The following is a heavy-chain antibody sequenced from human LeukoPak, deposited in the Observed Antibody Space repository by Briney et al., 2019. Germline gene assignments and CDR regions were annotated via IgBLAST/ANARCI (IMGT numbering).Heavy chain of an antibody. D-gene: IGHD3-22*01. CDR1: GYTFTSYG. V-gene: IGHV1-18*01. CDR2: ISAYNGNT. J-gene: IGHJ4*02. CDR3: ARDWGYYYDSSGYYYFDY. Sequence: ASVKVSCKASGYTFTSYGISWVRQAPGQGLEWMGWISAYNGNTNYAQKLQGRVTMTTDTSTSTAYMELRSLRSDDTAVYYCARDWGYYYDSSGYYYFDYWGQGNLVTVSS.